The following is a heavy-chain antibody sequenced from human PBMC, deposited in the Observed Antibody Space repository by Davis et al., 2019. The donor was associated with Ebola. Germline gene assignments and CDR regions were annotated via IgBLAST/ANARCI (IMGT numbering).Heavy chain of an antibody. Sequence: GESLKISCKGSGYSFTSHWIGWVRQMPGKGLEWMGIIYPGDSDTRYSPSFQGQVTISAAKSISTAYLQWSSRKASDTAIYYCARRDYDTDWYFDLWGRGTLVTVSS. CDR3: ARRDYDTDWYFDL. D-gene: IGHD3-22*01. CDR1: GYSFTSHW. J-gene: IGHJ2*01. CDR2: IYPGDSDT. V-gene: IGHV5-51*01.